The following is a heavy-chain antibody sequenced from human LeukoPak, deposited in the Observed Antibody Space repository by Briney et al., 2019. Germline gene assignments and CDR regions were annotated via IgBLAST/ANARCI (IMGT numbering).Heavy chain of an antibody. CDR3: ATQKWQLVRYYYYYYMDV. V-gene: IGHV5-51*01. CDR1: GYSFTSYW. Sequence: GESLKISCKGSGYSFTSYWIGWVRQMPGKGLEWMGIIYPGESDTRYSPSFQGQVTISADKSITTAYLQWSSLKASDTAMYYCATQKWQLVRYYYYYYMDVWGKGTTVTVSS. CDR2: IYPGESDT. J-gene: IGHJ6*03. D-gene: IGHD6-13*01.